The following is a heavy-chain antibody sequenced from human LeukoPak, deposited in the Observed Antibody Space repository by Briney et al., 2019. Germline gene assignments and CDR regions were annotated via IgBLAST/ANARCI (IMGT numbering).Heavy chain of an antibody. D-gene: IGHD2-2*01. Sequence: SETLSLTCTVSGASIGSYYWSWIRQPPGKELEWIGYISPTGYTLHTPSLKSRVTISRDTSENRFSLILHSVTVADTAVYYCTRHDVVPVIGHGMAVWGQGTTVTVSS. V-gene: IGHV4-59*08. J-gene: IGHJ6*02. CDR3: TRHDVVPVIGHGMAV. CDR2: ISPTGYT. CDR1: GASIGSYY.